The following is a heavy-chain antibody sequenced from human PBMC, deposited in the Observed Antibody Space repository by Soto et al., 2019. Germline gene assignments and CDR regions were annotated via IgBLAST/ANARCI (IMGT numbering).Heavy chain of an antibody. J-gene: IGHJ3*02. V-gene: IGHV1-69*02. D-gene: IGHD3-9*01. CDR1: GGTFSSYT. Sequence: SVKVSCKASGGTFSSYTISWVRQAPGQGLEWMGRIIPILGIANYAQKFQGRVTITADKSTSTAYMELSSLRSEDTAVYYCARGDYDILTGYYKTPNDAFDIWGQGTMVTVS. CDR2: IIPILGIA. CDR3: ARGDYDILTGYYKTPNDAFDI.